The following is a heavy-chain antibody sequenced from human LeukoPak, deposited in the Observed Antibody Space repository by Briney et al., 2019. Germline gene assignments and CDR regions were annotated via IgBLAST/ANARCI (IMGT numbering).Heavy chain of an antibody. CDR3: GVRFDY. CDR2: INHSGST. CDR1: GGSFSGYY. J-gene: IGHJ4*02. V-gene: IGHV4-34*01. Sequence: SETLSLICAVYGGSFSGYYWSWIRQPPGKGLEWIGEINHSGSTNYNPSLKSRVTISVDTSKNQFSLKLSSVTAADTAVYYCGVRFDYWGQGTLVTVSS.